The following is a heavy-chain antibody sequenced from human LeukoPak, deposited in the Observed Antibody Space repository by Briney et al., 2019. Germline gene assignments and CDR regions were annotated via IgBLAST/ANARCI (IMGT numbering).Heavy chain of an antibody. CDR1: GGSISSGDYY. V-gene: IGHV4-30-4*01. D-gene: IGHD4-17*01. CDR2: IYYSGST. CDR3: ASIMTTVTKYVDY. Sequence: KPSETLSLTCTVSGGSISSGDYYWSWIRQPPGKGLEWIGYIYYSGSTYYNPSLKSRVTISVDTSKNQFSLKLSSVTAADTAVYYCASIMTTVTKYVDYWGQGTLVTVSS. J-gene: IGHJ4*02.